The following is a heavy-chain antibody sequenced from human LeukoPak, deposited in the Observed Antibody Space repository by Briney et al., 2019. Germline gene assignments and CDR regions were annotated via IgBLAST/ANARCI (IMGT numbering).Heavy chain of an antibody. CDR2: IYHSGST. CDR1: GGSISIGGYS. Sequence: SETLSLTCAVSGGSISIGGYSWSWIRQPPGKGLEWIGYIYHSGSTYYNPSLKSRVTISVDRSKNQFSLKLSSVTAADTAVYYCARVDCSGGSCFSRGVDYWGQGTLVTVSS. J-gene: IGHJ4*02. D-gene: IGHD2-15*01. CDR3: ARVDCSGGSCFSRGVDY. V-gene: IGHV4-30-2*01.